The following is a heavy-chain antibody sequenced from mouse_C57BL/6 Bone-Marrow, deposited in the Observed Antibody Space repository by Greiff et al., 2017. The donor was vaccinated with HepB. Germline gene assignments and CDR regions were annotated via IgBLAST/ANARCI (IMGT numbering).Heavy chain of an antibody. CDR2: IYPGSGST. Sequence: QVQLQQPGAELVKPGASVKMSCKASGYTFTSYWITWVKQRPGQGLEWIGDIYPGSGSTNYNEKFKSKATLTVDTSSSTAYMQLSSLTSEDSAVYYCARDFFITTVVADYRGQGTTLTVSS. CDR3: ARDFFITTVVADY. CDR1: GYTFTSYW. D-gene: IGHD1-1*01. J-gene: IGHJ2*01. V-gene: IGHV1-55*01.